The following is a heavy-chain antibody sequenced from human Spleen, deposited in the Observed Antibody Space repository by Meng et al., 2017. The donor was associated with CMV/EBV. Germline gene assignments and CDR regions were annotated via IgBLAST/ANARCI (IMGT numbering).Heavy chain of an antibody. V-gene: IGHV1-2*02. CDR3: ARSLEYSSLFGIDP. CDR1: GYTFTDNV. Sequence: SGYTFTDNVMFWVRKAPGQGLESMGYINPKSGATRYARKFQGRVTMTRDTSISTVYMELSSLRSDDTAVYYCARSLEYSSLFGIDPWGQGTLVTVSS. J-gene: IGHJ5*02. D-gene: IGHD6-13*01. CDR2: INPKSGAT.